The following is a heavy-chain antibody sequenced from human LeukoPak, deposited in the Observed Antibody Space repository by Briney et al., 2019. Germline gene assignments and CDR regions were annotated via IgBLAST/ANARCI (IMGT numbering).Heavy chain of an antibody. Sequence: ASVKVSCKASGYTFTGYYMHWVRQAPGQGLEWMGWINPNSGGTNYAQKFQGWVTMTRDTSISTAYMELSRLRSDDTAVYYCARVPSYSSSWYGTGYYFDYWGQGTLVTVSS. J-gene: IGHJ4*02. D-gene: IGHD6-13*01. CDR2: INPNSGGT. V-gene: IGHV1-2*04. CDR1: GYTFTGYY. CDR3: ARVPSYSSSWYGTGYYFDY.